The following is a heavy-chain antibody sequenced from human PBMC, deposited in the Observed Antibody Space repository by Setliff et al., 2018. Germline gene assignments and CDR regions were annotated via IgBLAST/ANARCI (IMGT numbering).Heavy chain of an antibody. CDR3: ARAPAYVGNLMVVVTTEGYYFDS. J-gene: IGHJ4*02. CDR2: FDPEDGET. CDR1: GYTLTELS. V-gene: IGHV1-24*01. Sequence: ASVKVSCKVSGYTLTELSMHWVRQAPGKGLEWMGGFDPEDGETLYAQKFQGRVTMTEDTSTDTAYMELNSLRSEDTAVYFCARAPAYVGNLMVVVTTEGYYFDSWGQGTLVTVS. D-gene: IGHD3-22*01.